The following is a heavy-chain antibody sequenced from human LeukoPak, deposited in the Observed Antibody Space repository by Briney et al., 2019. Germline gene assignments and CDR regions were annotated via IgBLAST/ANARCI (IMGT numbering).Heavy chain of an antibody. CDR1: GYTLTELS. V-gene: IGHV1-24*01. Sequence: ASVKVSCKVSGYTLTELSMHWVRQAPGKGLEWMGGFDPEDGETIYAQKVQGRVTMTEDTSTDTAYTELSSLRSEDTAVYYCATNVRRYSSGWYPGDFDYWGQGTLVTVSS. J-gene: IGHJ4*02. CDR2: FDPEDGET. D-gene: IGHD6-19*01. CDR3: ATNVRRYSSGWYPGDFDY.